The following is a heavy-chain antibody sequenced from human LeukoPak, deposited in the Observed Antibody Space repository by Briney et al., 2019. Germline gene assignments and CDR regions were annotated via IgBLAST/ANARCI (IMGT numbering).Heavy chain of an antibody. V-gene: IGHV3-66*01. J-gene: IGHJ4*02. CDR2: LYRGGST. CDR3: ARGYDYGDYVGDFDY. CDR1: GFTVSSNY. D-gene: IGHD4-17*01. Sequence: GGSLRLSCAASGFTVSSNYMTWVRQAPGKGLEWVSTLYRGGSTYYADSAKGRFTISRDNSKNTLYLQMNSLRAEDTAVYYCARGYDYGDYVGDFDYWGQGTLVTVSS.